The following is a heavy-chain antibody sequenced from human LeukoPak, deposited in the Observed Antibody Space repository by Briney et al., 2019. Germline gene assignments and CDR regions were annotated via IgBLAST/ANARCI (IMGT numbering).Heavy chain of an antibody. V-gene: IGHV3-23*01. CDR3: AKSPVSSCRGSFCYPFDY. CDR1: GFTFDDYA. Sequence: GGSLRLSCAVSGFTFDDYAMHWVRQVPGKGLEWVSAISGSGGSTYYADSVKGRFTISRDNSRNTLYLQMNTLRAEDTAVYFCAKSPVSSCRGSFCYPFDYWGQGNLVTVSS. D-gene: IGHD2-15*01. J-gene: IGHJ4*02. CDR2: ISGSGGST.